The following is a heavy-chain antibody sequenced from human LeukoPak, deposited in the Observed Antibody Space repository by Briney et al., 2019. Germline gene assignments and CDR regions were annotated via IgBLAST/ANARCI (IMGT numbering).Heavy chain of an antibody. CDR3: AKGASGWPYYFDY. CDR2: IGGSDGTT. J-gene: IGHJ4*02. V-gene: IGHV3-23*01. CDR1: VVTFSSYA. D-gene: IGHD6-19*01. Sequence: GGSLRLSCAASVVTFSSYAMIWVRQAPGKGLEWVSAIGGSDGTTYYADSVKGRFTISRDNSKNTLYLQMNNLRVEDTAAYYCAKGASGWPYYFDYWGQGTLVTVSS.